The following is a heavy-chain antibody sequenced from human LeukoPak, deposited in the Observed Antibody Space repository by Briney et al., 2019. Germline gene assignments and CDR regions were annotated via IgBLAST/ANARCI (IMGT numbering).Heavy chain of an antibody. D-gene: IGHD3-3*01. CDR2: IYHTGYT. J-gene: IGHJ6*03. CDR1: GYTISSSYY. Sequence: SETLSLTCDVSGYTISSSYYWGWIRQPPGKGLEWIGTIYHTGYTYYNPSLKSRVIISVDTSKNQFSLKLTSVTAADTAVYYCARHNDFWSGSYYMDVWGKGTTVTVSS. V-gene: IGHV4-38-2*01. CDR3: ARHNDFWSGSYYMDV.